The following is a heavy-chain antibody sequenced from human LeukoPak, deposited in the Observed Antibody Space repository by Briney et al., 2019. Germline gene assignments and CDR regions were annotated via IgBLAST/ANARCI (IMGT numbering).Heavy chain of an antibody. Sequence: SETLSLTCTVSGYSISSGYYWGWIRQPPGKGLEWIGSIYHSGSTYYNPSLKSRVTISVDTSKNQFSLKLSSVTAADTAVYYCARGWVAAAGTFFGFDYWGQGTLVTVSS. CDR2: IYHSGST. CDR3: ARGWVAAAGTFFGFDY. J-gene: IGHJ4*02. CDR1: GYSISSGYY. D-gene: IGHD6-13*01. V-gene: IGHV4-38-2*02.